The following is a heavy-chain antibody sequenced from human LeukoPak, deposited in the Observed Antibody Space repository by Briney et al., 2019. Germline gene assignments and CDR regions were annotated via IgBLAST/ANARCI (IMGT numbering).Heavy chain of an antibody. Sequence: GRSLRLSCAASGFTFDDYAMHWVRQAPGKGLEWVSGISWNSGSIGYADSVKGRFTISRDNAKSSLYLQMNSLRAEDMALYYCAKDMGGTMIVVAIDYWGQGTLVTVSS. D-gene: IGHD3-22*01. J-gene: IGHJ4*02. CDR1: GFTFDDYA. V-gene: IGHV3-9*03. CDR3: AKDMGGTMIVVAIDY. CDR2: ISWNSGSI.